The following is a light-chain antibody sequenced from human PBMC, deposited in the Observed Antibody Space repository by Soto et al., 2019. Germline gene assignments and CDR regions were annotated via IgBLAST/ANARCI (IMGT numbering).Light chain of an antibody. CDR3: CSYAGSYTFVV. Sequence: QSALTQPRSVSGSPGQSVTISCTGTSSDVGGYNYVSWYQQHPGKAPKLMISDVSKRPSGVPDRFSGSKSGNTASLTISGLHAEDEADYYCCSYAGSYTFVVFGGGTKLTVL. V-gene: IGLV2-11*01. CDR1: SSDVGGYNY. CDR2: DVS. J-gene: IGLJ2*01.